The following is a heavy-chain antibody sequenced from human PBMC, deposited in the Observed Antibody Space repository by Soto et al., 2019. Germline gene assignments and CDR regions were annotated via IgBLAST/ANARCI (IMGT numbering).Heavy chain of an antibody. J-gene: IGHJ5*02. CDR2: IYYSGST. CDR1: GGSISSGGYY. CDR3: ASSSRPEGLDWFDP. V-gene: IGHV4-31*03. D-gene: IGHD6-6*01. Sequence: SETLSLTCTVSGGSISSGGYYWSWIRQHPGKGLEWIGYIYYSGSTYYNPSLKSRVTISADTSKNQFSLKLSSVTAADTAVYYCASSSRPEGLDWFDPWGQGTLVTVSS.